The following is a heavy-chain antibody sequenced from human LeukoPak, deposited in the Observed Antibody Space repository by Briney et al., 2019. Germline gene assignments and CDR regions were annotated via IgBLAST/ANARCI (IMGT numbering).Heavy chain of an antibody. CDR3: ARGYSPTLRTTGNDY. J-gene: IGHJ4*02. D-gene: IGHD1-1*01. Sequence: ASVKVSCKASGYTFNSHDINWVRQATGQGLEWMGWMNPYSGNTGYAQKFQGRVTMTRDTSINTAYLEFYSLRSEDTAVYYCARGYSPTLRTTGNDYWGQGTLVTVS. V-gene: IGHV1-8*01. CDR1: GYTFNSHD. CDR2: MNPYSGNT.